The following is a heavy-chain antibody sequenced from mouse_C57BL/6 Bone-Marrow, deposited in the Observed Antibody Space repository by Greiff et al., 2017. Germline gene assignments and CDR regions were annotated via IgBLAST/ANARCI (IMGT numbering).Heavy chain of an antibody. Sequence: EVKLMESGGGLVQPGASLRLSCAASGFTFTDYYMSWVRQPPGKAPEWLALIRNNANGYTTEYTASVKGRFTISRDNSQNLLYLQKNTLRAEDSATYYCIKDEGSKSWLAYWGQGTLVTVSA. CDR2: IRNNANGYTT. CDR3: IKDEGSKSWLAY. J-gene: IGHJ3*01. D-gene: IGHD1-1*01. CDR1: GFTFTDYY. V-gene: IGHV7-4*01.